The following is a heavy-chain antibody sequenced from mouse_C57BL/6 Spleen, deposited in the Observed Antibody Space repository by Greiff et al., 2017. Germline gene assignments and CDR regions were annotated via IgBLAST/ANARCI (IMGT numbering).Heavy chain of an antibody. D-gene: IGHD1-1*01. J-gene: IGHJ1*03. CDR2: IYPGGGYT. CDR3: ARGYGSSYGYFDV. Sequence: VQLQQSGAELVRPGTSVKMSCKASGYTFTNYWIGWAKQRPGHGLEWIGDIYPGGGYTNYNEKFKDKATLTADKSSSTAYMQFSSLTSEDSAIYYCARGYGSSYGYFDVWGTGTTVTVSS. V-gene: IGHV1-63*01. CDR1: GYTFTNYW.